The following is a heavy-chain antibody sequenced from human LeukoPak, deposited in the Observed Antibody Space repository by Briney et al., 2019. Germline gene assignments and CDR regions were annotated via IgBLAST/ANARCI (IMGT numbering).Heavy chain of an antibody. Sequence: GGSLRLSCIASGFTVSSNYMSWVRQAPGKGLEWVSVIYSGGSTYYADSVKSRFTISRDNSKNTLYLQMNSLRAEDTAVYYCARDGSYLSGFLDYWGQGTLVTVSS. CDR1: GFTVSSNY. V-gene: IGHV3-53*01. CDR3: ARDGSYLSGFLDY. CDR2: IYSGGST. J-gene: IGHJ4*02. D-gene: IGHD1-26*01.